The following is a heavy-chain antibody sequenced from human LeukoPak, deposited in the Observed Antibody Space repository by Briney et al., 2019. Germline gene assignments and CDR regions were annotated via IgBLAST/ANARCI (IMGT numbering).Heavy chain of an antibody. D-gene: IGHD5-12*01. CDR2: IYYSGST. V-gene: IGHV4-59*01. J-gene: IGHJ3*02. CDR3: ARDGSWAFDI. CDR1: GGSMSNYY. Sequence: SETLSLTCTVSGGSMSNYYWSWIRQSPGKGLEWIGCIYYSGSTNYNPSPKSRVTISVDPSKNQFSLRLTSVTAADTAVYYCARDGSWAFDIWGQGTMVTVSS.